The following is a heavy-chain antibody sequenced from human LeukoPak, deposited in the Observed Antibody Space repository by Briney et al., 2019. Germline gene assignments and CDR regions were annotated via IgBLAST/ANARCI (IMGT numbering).Heavy chain of an antibody. CDR2: MNPNSGNT. J-gene: IGHJ4*02. CDR3: ARGCRYCTNGVCRYYFDY. V-gene: IGHV1-8*03. D-gene: IGHD2-8*01. CDR1: GYTFTSYD. Sequence: GASVKVSCKASGYTFTSYDINWVRQAPGQGLEWMGWMNPNSGNTGYAQKFQGRVTITRNTSISTAYMELSSLRSEDTAVYYCARGCRYCTNGVCRYYFDYWGQGTLVTVSS.